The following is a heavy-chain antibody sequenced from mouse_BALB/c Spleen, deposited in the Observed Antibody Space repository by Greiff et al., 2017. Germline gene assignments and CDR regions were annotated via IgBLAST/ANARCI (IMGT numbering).Heavy chain of an antibody. J-gene: IGHJ2*01. D-gene: IGHD1-1*01. V-gene: IGHV3-6*02. CDR2: ISYDGSN. CDR3: AREGSYFDY. Sequence: DVKLQESGPGLVKPSQSLSLTCSVTGYSITSCYFWNWIRQLQGNKLEWMGYISYDGSNNYNPFLKKRISITRDTSKNPLFLKLNAVTTEDTATYYLAREGSYFDYWGQGTTLTVSS. CDR1: GYSITSCYF.